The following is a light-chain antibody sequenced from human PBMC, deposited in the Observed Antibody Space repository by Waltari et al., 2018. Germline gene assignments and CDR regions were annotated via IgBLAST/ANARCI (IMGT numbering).Light chain of an antibody. Sequence: EVVLTQSPVTLSLSPGDRATLPCRASQGVSSRHLGWYHQKPGQAPRLLIYGTSSRATGIPDRFSGSGSGRDFTLTISRLEPEDFAVYYCHQYGNTPGTFGQGTKLEIK. CDR1: QGVSSRH. CDR2: GTS. V-gene: IGKV3-20*01. CDR3: HQYGNTPGT. J-gene: IGKJ2*01.